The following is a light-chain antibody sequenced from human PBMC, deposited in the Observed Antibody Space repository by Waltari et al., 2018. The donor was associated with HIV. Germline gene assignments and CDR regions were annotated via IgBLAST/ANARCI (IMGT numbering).Light chain of an antibody. Sequence: QSVLPQPPSVSASPGQKFTISCSGSSSSIGTTFVSWFQLLPGTAPKLLIYDNNKRPSGIPDRFSGSKSGTSAALGITALQTGDEADYYCGTWDSSLNAGVFGGGTKVTVL. CDR2: DNN. CDR1: SSSIGTTF. V-gene: IGLV1-51*01. J-gene: IGLJ2*01. CDR3: GTWDSSLNAGV.